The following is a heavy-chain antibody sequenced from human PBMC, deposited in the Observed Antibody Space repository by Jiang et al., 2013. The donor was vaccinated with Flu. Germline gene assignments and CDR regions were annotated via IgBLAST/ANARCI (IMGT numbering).Heavy chain of an antibody. CDR3: ARPLGYSYGNEYFQH. D-gene: IGHD5-18*01. CDR1: GGSISSSSYY. CDR2: IYYSGST. Sequence: TLSLTCTVSGGSISSSSYYWGWIRQPPGKGLEWIGSIYYSGSTYYNPSLKSRVTISVDTSKNQFSLKLSSVTAADTAVYYCARPLGYSYGNEYFQHWGQGTLVTVSS. J-gene: IGHJ1*01. V-gene: IGHV4-39*01.